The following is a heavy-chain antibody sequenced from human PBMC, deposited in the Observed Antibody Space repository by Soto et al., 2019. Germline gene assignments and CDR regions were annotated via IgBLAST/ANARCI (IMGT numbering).Heavy chain of an antibody. D-gene: IGHD6-13*01. Sequence: EVQLVESGGGLVQPGGSLRLSCGASGFTFSNYWMTWVRQAPGKGPEWLAHIKEHGREKYYVDSVKGRFTISRDNAKKSRYLEMDSLSTEDTAVYYCARSRDSWRSWCDPWGQGTLVTVSA. CDR1: GFTFSNYW. CDR3: ARSRDSWRSWCDP. J-gene: IGHJ5*02. V-gene: IGHV3-7*05. CDR2: IKEHGREK.